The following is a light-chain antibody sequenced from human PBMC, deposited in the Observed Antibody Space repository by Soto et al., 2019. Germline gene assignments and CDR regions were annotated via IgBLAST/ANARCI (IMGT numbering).Light chain of an antibody. J-gene: IGKJ2*01. Sequence: IQMTQSPSSLSASVGDRLTSTCRASQTISTYLNWYQQKPGKAPRXXIYDASSLLSGVPSRFSGSGSGTDFTLTIASLQPEDFSTYYCQQSDSTPYTFGQGTKVDIK. CDR1: QTISTY. V-gene: IGKV1-39*01. CDR3: QQSDSTPYT. CDR2: DAS.